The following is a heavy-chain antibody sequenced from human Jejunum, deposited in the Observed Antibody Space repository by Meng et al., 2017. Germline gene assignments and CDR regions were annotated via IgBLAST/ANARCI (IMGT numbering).Heavy chain of an antibody. CDR1: GFTFDDYA. D-gene: IGHD3-10*01. CDR3: VKGQTWFGALSI. V-gene: IGHV3-9*01. Sequence: GGSLRLSCAASGFTFDDYAMHWVRQIPGKGLEWVSGISWNSGTIDYADSVKGRFSISRHNAKNSLYLQMNSLRAEDTALYYCVKGQTWFGALSIWGQGTMVTVSS. J-gene: IGHJ3*02. CDR2: ISWNSGTI.